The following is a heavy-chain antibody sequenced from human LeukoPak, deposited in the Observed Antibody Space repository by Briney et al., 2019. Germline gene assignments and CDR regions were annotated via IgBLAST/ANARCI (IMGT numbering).Heavy chain of an antibody. J-gene: IGHJ6*03. D-gene: IGHD5-12*01. V-gene: IGHV1-2*02. CDR3: ARGVATTNLPQYYYYMDV. CDR2: INPNSGDT. CDR1: GYSFTGYY. Sequence: ASVKVSCKASGYSFTGYYMHWVRQAPGQGLEWMGWINPNSGDTKYAQKFQGRVTMTRDTSISTAYMELSRLRSDDTAVYYCARGVATTNLPQYYYYMDVWGKGTTVTVSS.